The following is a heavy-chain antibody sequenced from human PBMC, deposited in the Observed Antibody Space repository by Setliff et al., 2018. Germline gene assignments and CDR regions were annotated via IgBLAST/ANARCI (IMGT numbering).Heavy chain of an antibody. CDR3: ARSDDNFQYPDY. CDR1: GASISSGNDF. V-gene: IGHV4-61*09. CDR2: IYTNGGT. J-gene: IGHJ4*01. D-gene: IGHD1-1*01. Sequence: KPSETLSLTCSVSGASISSGNDFWNWIRQPAGKGLEWIGNIYTNGGTDYSPSLRSRVTISLGTSKNQFSLQLTSVTAADTAIYYCARSDDNFQYPDYWGQGTLVTVSS.